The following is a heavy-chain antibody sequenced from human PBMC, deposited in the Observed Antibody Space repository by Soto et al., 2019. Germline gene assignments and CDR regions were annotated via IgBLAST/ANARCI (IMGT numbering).Heavy chain of an antibody. V-gene: IGHV3-23*01. J-gene: IGHJ4*02. D-gene: IGHD6-13*01. CDR1: GFTFSSFA. CDR2: ISGSGGST. CDR3: ASGFSAGKGSLPDF. Sequence: PGGSLRLSCAASGFTFSSFAMSWVRQAPGKGLDWVSAISGSGGSTYSADSVKGRFTISRDNSKNTLYLQMSSLRAEDTAVYYCASGFSAGKGSLPDFWGQGSLVTVTS.